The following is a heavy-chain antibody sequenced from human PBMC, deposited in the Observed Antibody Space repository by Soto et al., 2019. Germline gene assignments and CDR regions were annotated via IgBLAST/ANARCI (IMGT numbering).Heavy chain of an antibody. J-gene: IGHJ6*02. V-gene: IGHV4-34*01. CDR3: ARGLKQLVRVPAYYYYGMDV. D-gene: IGHD6-6*01. CDR1: GGSFSGYY. Sequence: QVQLQQWGAGLLKPSETLSLTCAVYGGSFSGYYWSWIRQPPGKGLEWIGEINHSGSTNYNPSLKGRVTISVDTSKNQFSLKLSSVTAADTAVYYCARGLKQLVRVPAYYYYGMDVWGQGTTVTVSS. CDR2: INHSGST.